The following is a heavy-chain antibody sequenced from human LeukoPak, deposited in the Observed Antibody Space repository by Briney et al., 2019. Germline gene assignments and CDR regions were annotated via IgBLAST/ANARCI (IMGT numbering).Heavy chain of an antibody. J-gene: IGHJ5*02. CDR2: MNPNSGNT. V-gene: IGHV1-8*03. Sequence: ASVKVSCKASGYTFTSYGISWVRQAPGQGLEWMGWMNPNSGNTGYAQKFQGRVTITRNTSISAAYMELSSLRSEDTAVYYCARGRRNWFDPWGQGTLVTVSS. CDR1: GYTFTSYG. CDR3: ARGRRNWFDP.